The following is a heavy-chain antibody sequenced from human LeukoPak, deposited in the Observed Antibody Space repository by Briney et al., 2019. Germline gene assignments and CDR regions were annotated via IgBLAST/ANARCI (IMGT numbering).Heavy chain of an antibody. V-gene: IGHV3-30*04. J-gene: IGHJ4*02. CDR2: ISHDGSKK. CDR1: GFTFSRYA. Sequence: GRSLRLSCAASGFTFSRYAMHWVRQAPGKGLEWVADISHDGSKKFYADSVKGRFTISRDTSNNTGYLQMNSLRVEDTAVYHCARRLRLGYWGQGTLVTVSS. CDR3: ARRLRLGY. D-gene: IGHD4-17*01.